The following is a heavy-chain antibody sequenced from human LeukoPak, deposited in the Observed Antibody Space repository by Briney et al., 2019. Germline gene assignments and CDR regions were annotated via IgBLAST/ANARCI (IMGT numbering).Heavy chain of an antibody. D-gene: IGHD2-2*01. V-gene: IGHV3-21*01. CDR1: GFTFSTYS. CDR3: ARQRYCSSTSCYSYYAMDV. Sequence: GGSLRLSCAASGFTFSTYSMTWVPQAPGQGLEWVSSVSSSSSYIHYADPVKGRFTISTANAKNSLFLQMNSLRAEDTAVYYCARQRYCSSTSCYSYYAMDVWGQGTTVTVSS. J-gene: IGHJ6*02. CDR2: VSSSSSYI.